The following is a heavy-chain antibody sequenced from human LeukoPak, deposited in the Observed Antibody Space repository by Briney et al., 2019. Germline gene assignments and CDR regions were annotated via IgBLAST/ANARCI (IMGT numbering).Heavy chain of an antibody. D-gene: IGHD3-22*01. CDR3: ARPRSGYDPYDAFDI. Sequence: GESLKISCKGSGYSFTSYWIGWVRQMPGKVLEWMGIIYPGDSDTRYSPSFQGQVTISADKSISPAYLQWSSLKASDTAMHYCARPRSGYDPYDAFDIWGQGTMVTVSS. J-gene: IGHJ3*02. V-gene: IGHV5-51*01. CDR2: IYPGDSDT. CDR1: GYSFTSYW.